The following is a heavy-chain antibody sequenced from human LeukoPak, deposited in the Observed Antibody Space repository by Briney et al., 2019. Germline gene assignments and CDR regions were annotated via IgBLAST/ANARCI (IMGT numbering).Heavy chain of an antibody. CDR2: INTNTGNP. V-gene: IGHV7-4-1*02. CDR1: GYTFTGYY. J-gene: IGHJ4*02. Sequence: ASVKVSCKASGYTFTGYYIYWVRQAPGQGLEWMGWINTNTGNPTYAQGFTGRFVFSLDTSVSTAYLQISSLKAEDTAVYYCARSNPMVATDYWGQGTLVTVSS. D-gene: IGHD5-12*01. CDR3: ARSNPMVATDY.